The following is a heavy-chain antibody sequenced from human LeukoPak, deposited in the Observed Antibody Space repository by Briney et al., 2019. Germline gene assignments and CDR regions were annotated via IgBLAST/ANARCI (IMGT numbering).Heavy chain of an antibody. J-gene: IGHJ6*02. V-gene: IGHV3-13*01. Sequence: GGSLRLSCAASRFTFSRFDMDWVRQAPGKGLEWVSTIGTAGDTYYSDSVKGRFTISSENAKHSLYLQMNSLRGGDTAVYFCARENVLAVAGTNYYYGMDVWGQGTTVTVSS. CDR2: IGTAGDT. CDR1: RFTFSRFD. D-gene: IGHD6-19*01. CDR3: ARENVLAVAGTNYYYGMDV.